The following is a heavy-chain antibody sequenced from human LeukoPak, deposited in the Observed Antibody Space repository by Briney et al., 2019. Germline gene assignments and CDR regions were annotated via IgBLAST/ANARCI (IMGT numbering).Heavy chain of an antibody. V-gene: IGHV3-15*05. CDR1: GFTVSNAW. J-gene: IGHJ4*02. CDR2: IKSKADGGTV. Sequence: GGSLRLSCVVSGFTVSNAWMSWVRQAPGKGLEWVGRIKSKADGGTVDYAAPVKGRFTISRDDSKNTVSLQMNNLKTEDTAVYYCARTDFGADYWGQGTLVTVSS. CDR3: ARTDFGADY. D-gene: IGHD3-3*01.